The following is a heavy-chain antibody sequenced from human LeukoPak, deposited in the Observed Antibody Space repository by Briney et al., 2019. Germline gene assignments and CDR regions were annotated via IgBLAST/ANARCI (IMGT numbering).Heavy chain of an antibody. V-gene: IGHV4/OR15-8*02. CDR1: GGSIRSTNW. J-gene: IGHJ4*02. CDR2: ISLSRHT. Sequence: PSETLSLTCGVSGGSIRSTNWWSWVRHPPGQRLEWIGEISLSRHTNFNPSLNGRVTMSLDESRNQLSLTLTSVTAADTAIYYCSRESGAFCPFGYWGQGTLLIVPP. CDR3: SRESGAFCPFGY. D-gene: IGHD1-26*01.